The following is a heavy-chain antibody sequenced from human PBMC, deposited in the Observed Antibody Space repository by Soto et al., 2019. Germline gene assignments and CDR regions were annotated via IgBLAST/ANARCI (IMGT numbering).Heavy chain of an antibody. Sequence: SETLSLTCAVSGGSISSSNWWSWVRQPPGKGLEWIGEIYHSGSTNYNPSLKSRVTISVDTSKNQFSLKLSSVTAADTAVYYCARGATRLPYSSSWYEAYYYYYGMDVWGQGTTVTVSS. CDR2: IYHSGST. CDR1: GGSISSSNW. J-gene: IGHJ6*02. V-gene: IGHV4-4*02. CDR3: ARGATRLPYSSSWYEAYYYYYGMDV. D-gene: IGHD6-13*01.